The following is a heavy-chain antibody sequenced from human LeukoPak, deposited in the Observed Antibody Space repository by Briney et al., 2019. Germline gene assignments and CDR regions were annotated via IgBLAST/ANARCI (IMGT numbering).Heavy chain of an antibody. D-gene: IGHD3-22*01. CDR2: IYYSGST. J-gene: IGHJ4*02. CDR3: ARGNGAGYYFDSRTYTGGFEN. Sequence: SETLSLTCTVSGGSISSHYWRWIRQSPGKGLEWIGYIYYSGSTNYNPSLESRGTISVDRSNNQFSLRLNSVTSADTAVYYCARGNGAGYYFDSRTYTGGFENWGQGTLVTVSS. CDR1: GGSISSHY. V-gene: IGHV4-59*11.